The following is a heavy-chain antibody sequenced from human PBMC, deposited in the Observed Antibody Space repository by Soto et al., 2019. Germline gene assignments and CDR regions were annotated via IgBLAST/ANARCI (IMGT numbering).Heavy chain of an antibody. D-gene: IGHD3-3*01. Sequence: LRLSCAASGFTFSSYGMHWVRQAPGKGLEWVAVIWYDGSNKYYADSVKGRFTISRDNSKNTLYLQMNSLRAEDTAVYYCARDLSGPYDFWSGYFDYWGQGTLVTVSS. CDR3: ARDLSGPYDFWSGYFDY. J-gene: IGHJ4*02. V-gene: IGHV3-33*01. CDR2: IWYDGSNK. CDR1: GFTFSSYG.